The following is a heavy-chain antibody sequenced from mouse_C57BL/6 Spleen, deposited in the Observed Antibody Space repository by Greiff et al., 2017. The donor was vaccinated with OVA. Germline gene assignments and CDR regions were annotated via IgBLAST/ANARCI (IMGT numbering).Heavy chain of an antibody. J-gene: IGHJ3*01. CDR2: IYPGSGST. CDR1: GYTFTSYW. V-gene: IGHV1-55*01. D-gene: IGHD2-1*01. Sequence: QVQLKQSGAELVKPGASVKMSCKASGYTFTSYWITWVKQRPGQGLEWIGDIYPGSGSTNYNEKFKSKATLTVDTSSSTAYMQLSSLTSEDSAVYYCARGYGNYTWFAYWGQGTLVTVSA. CDR3: ARGYGNYTWFAY.